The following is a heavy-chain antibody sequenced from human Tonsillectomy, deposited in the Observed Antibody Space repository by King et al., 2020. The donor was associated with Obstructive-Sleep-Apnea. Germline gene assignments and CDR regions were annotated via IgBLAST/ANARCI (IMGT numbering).Heavy chain of an antibody. J-gene: IGHJ4*02. CDR3: VRGGRLTRRRIWFGEFGEFDY. D-gene: IGHD3-10*01. CDR2: ILYDGANK. Sequence: HVQLVESGGGVVQPGRSLRLSCAASGFTFSTYGLHWVRQAPGKGLEWVAVILYDGANKYYADSVKGRFTISRDNSKNTRYLQMNSLRGEDTAVYFCVRGGRLTRRRIWFGEFGEFDYWGQGTLVTVSS. V-gene: IGHV3-30-3*01. CDR1: GFTFSTYG.